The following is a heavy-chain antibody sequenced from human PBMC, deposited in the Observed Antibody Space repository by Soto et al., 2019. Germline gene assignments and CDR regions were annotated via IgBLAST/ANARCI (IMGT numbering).Heavy chain of an antibody. CDR3: ARAATTEYFDL. CDR2: IYYSGIT. Sequence: SETLCVTCTFSDGSISIGDYSWRWIRQPPGKGLEWIGYIYYSGITYYNPSLKSRVTISVDTSKNQFSLKLSSVTAADTAVYYCARAATTEYFDLWGRGTMVTVSS. D-gene: IGHD4-17*01. CDR1: DGSISIGDYS. V-gene: IGHV4-30-4*01. J-gene: IGHJ2*01.